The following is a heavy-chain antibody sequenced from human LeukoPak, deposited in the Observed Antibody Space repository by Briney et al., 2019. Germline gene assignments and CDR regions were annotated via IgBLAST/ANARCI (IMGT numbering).Heavy chain of an antibody. Sequence: SVKVSCKASGGTFSSYAISWVRQAPGQGLEWMGGIIPIFGTANYAQKFQGRVTITADESTSTAYMELSSLRSEGTAVYYCASDVEDGSGSFVYYFDYWGQGTLVTVSS. J-gene: IGHJ4*02. CDR2: IIPIFGTA. V-gene: IGHV1-69*13. CDR3: ASDVEDGSGSFVYYFDY. CDR1: GGTFSSYA. D-gene: IGHD3-10*01.